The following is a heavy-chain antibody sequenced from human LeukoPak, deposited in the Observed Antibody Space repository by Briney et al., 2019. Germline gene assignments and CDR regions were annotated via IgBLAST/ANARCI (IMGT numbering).Heavy chain of an antibody. V-gene: IGHV3-23*01. CDR3: AKYSSRWFSYPDY. J-gene: IGHJ4*02. CDR2: ISGSGGST. CDR1: GFTFSNYA. Sequence: PGGSLRLSCAVSGFTFSNYAMSWVRQAPGKGLEWVSGISGSGGSTYYADSVKGRFTISRDNSKNTLYLQMNSPRAEDTAVYYCAKYSSRWFSYPDYWGQGTLVTVSS. D-gene: IGHD6-13*01.